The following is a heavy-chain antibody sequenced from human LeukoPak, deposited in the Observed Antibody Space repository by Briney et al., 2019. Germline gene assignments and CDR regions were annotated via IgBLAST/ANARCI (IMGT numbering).Heavy chain of an antibody. CDR2: ISSSSSYI. CDR3: ARDERVVVVPAAAMRRGWFDP. V-gene: IGHV3-21*01. J-gene: IGHJ5*02. D-gene: IGHD2-2*01. CDR1: GFTFSSYS. Sequence: GGSLRLSCAASGFTFSSYSMNWLRQAPGKGLEWVSSISSSSSYIYYADSVKGRFTISRDNAKNSLYLQMNSLRAEDTAVYYCARDERVVVVPAAAMRRGWFDPWGQGTLVTVSS.